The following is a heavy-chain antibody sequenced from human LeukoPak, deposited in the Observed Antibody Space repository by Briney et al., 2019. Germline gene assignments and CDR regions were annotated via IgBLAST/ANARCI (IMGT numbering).Heavy chain of an antibody. CDR2: IYYSGST. J-gene: IGHJ6*02. CDR1: DGSISSYY. CDR3: ARGGFDWLSLYYYGMDV. Sequence: SETLSLTCTVSDGSISSYYWSWIRQPPGKGLEWIGYIYYSGSTDYNPSLKSRVTISVDTSKNQFSLKLSSVTAADTAVYYCARGGFDWLSLYYYGMDVWGQGTTVTVSS. D-gene: IGHD3-9*01. V-gene: IGHV4-59*01.